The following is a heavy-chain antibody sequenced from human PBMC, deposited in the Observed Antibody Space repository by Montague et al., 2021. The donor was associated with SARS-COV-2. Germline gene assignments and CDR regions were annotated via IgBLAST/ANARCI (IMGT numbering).Heavy chain of an antibody. CDR2: IWYDGSNQ. J-gene: IGHJ6*02. D-gene: IGHD3-10*01. Sequence: SLRLSCAASGFTFSSYDMHGVRQAPGKGLEWVAVIWYDGSNQYYXDSXKGRFTISRDNSKNTLYLQMNSLRAEDTAVYYCAREYSAPRWFGEYNRYGMDVWGQGTTVTVSS. CDR3: AREYSAPRWFGEYNRYGMDV. V-gene: IGHV3-33*08. CDR1: GFTFSSYD.